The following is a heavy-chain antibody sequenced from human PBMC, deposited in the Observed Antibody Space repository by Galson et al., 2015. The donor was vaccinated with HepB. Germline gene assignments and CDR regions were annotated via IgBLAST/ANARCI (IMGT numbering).Heavy chain of an antibody. J-gene: IGHJ6*03. V-gene: IGHV3-33*01. Sequence: SLRLSCAASGFTFSSYGMHWVRQAPGKGLEWVAVIWYDGSKKNYADSVRGRFTISRDNSKNTLYLQMNSLRVEDTAVYYCARDGISIFGVVIPDYNYHYMDVWGKGTTVTVSS. CDR3: ARDGISIFGVVIPDYNYHYMDV. CDR2: IWYDGSKK. D-gene: IGHD3-3*01. CDR1: GFTFSSYG.